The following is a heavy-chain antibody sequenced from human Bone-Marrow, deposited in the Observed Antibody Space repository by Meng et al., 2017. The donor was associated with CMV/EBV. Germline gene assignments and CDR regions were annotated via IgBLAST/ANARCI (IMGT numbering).Heavy chain of an antibody. CDR2: ISAYNGNT. J-gene: IGHJ6*02. D-gene: IGHD2-2*02. Sequence: ASVKVSCKASGYTFTSYGISWVRQAPGQGLEWMGWISAYNGNTNYAQKFQGRVTITTDESTSTAYMELSSLRSEDTAVYYCARDRCSSTSCYTDYYGMDVWGQGTTVTVSS. V-gene: IGHV1-18*01. CDR1: GYTFTSYG. CDR3: ARDRCSSTSCYTDYYGMDV.